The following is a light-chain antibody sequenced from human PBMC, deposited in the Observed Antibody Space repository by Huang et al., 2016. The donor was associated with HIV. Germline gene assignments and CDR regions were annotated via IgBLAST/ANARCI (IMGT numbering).Light chain of an antibody. CDR2: GVS. V-gene: IGKV2D-29*02. CDR1: QSLLHSDGKTY. J-gene: IGKJ3*01. Sequence: DIVMTQTPISLSVTPGQPDSISCKSSQSLLHSDGKTYLFCYLQRPGQSPQLLIYGVSNRFSGVPDRFSGSGSGTDFTLKISRVEAEDVGVYYCMQSIQLPPTFGPGTTVDIK. CDR3: MQSIQLPPT.